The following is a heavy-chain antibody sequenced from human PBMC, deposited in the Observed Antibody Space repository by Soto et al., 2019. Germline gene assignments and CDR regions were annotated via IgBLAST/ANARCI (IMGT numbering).Heavy chain of an antibody. CDR3: AMSAGYGGAFDV. Sequence: EKQLVESGGALAQPGGSLRLSCVGSGFTFSIYALTWVRQAPGKGLEWVSLITNNGDTTFFGDSVKGRFSISRDNSKNTLYLRLECLRAEDTAVYYCAMSAGYGGAFDVWGQGTMVAVSS. CDR1: GFTFSIYA. CDR2: ITNNGDTT. J-gene: IGHJ3*01. D-gene: IGHD5-12*01. V-gene: IGHV3-23*04.